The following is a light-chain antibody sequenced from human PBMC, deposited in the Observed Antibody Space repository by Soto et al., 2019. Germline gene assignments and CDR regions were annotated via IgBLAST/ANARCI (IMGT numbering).Light chain of an antibody. CDR1: QSVSGN. CDR3: QQYNYRPPA. V-gene: IGKV3-15*01. J-gene: IGKJ5*01. Sequence: EIVLTQSPATLSVSPGARAALSCRASQSVSGNLAWYQQTPGQAPRLLIYGACTRATGIPARFSGSGFGTEFTLTISSLKSEDFAVYYCQQYNYRPPAFGQGTRLEIK. CDR2: GAC.